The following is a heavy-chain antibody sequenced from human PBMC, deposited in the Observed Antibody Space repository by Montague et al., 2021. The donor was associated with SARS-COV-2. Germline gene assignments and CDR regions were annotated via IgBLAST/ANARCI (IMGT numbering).Heavy chain of an antibody. CDR3: GRLWDTVYYYYGMDV. V-gene: IGHV4-39*01. Sequence: SETLSLTCAVSGGSISSSSYYWGWIRQPPGKGLEWIGSTHYSGSTYYNPSLKSRVSISADTSKNQFSLKLSSVTAGDKAVYYCGRLWDTVYYYYGMDVWGQGTTVTVSS. CDR1: GGSISSSSYY. D-gene: IGHD1-26*01. J-gene: IGHJ6*02. CDR2: THYSGST.